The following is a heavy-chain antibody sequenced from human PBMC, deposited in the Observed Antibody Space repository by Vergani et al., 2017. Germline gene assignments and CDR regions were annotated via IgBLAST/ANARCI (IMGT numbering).Heavy chain of an antibody. CDR3: ARGDYGILTGYRY. Sequence: QVQVVQSGAAVKKSGASVKVSCKTSGYTFSNYYMHWVRQAPGRGLEWMGIINPSGGHTNYAPKFQGRVTMTRDTSTSTVYMELRSLRSEDTAIYYCARGDYGILTGYRYWGQGTLVTVSA. D-gene: IGHD3-9*01. CDR2: INPSGGHT. J-gene: IGHJ4*02. CDR1: GYTFSNYY. V-gene: IGHV1-46*03.